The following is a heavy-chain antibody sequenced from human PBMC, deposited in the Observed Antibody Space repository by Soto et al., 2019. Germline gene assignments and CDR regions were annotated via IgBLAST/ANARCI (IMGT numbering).Heavy chain of an antibody. CDR2: IYYSGST. V-gene: IGHV4-59*01. J-gene: IGHJ4*02. D-gene: IGHD6-13*01. CDR1: GGSISSYY. CDR3: ARTGPPYSSSWYGRGYYFDY. Sequence: PSETLSLTCTVSGGSISSYYWSWIRQPPGKGLEWIGYIYYSGSTNYNPSLKSRVTISVDTSKNQFSLKLSSVTAADTAVYYCARTGPPYSSSWYGRGYYFDYWGQGTLITVSS.